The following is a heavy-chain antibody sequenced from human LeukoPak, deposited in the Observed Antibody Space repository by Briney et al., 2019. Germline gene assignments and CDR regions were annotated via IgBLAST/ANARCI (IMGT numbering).Heavy chain of an antibody. CDR1: GFTFYNYA. J-gene: IGHJ5*02. Sequence: GGSLRLSCAASGFTFYNYAMSWVRQAPGKGLEWVSTISGGGGNTYYADSVKGRFTISRDNSENTLYLQMNSLRAEDTAVYYCAKPLGNCTGGVCYSNYFDPWGQGTLVTVSP. CDR2: ISGGGGNT. CDR3: AKPLGNCTGGVCYSNYFDP. V-gene: IGHV3-23*01. D-gene: IGHD2-8*02.